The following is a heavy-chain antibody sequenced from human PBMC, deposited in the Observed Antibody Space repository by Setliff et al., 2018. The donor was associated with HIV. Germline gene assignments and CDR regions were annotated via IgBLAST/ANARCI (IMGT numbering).Heavy chain of an antibody. V-gene: IGHV4-4*07. CDR2: IYTSGST. CDR1: GGSISSYY. CDR3: ARESGSAYYYYYMDV. Sequence: SETLSLTCTVSGGSISSYYWSWIRQPAGKGLEWIGRIYTSGSTNYNPSLKSRVTMSVDTSKNQFSLKMSSVTAADTAVYYCARESGSAYYYYYMDVWGKGTTVTVSS. D-gene: IGHD1-26*01. J-gene: IGHJ6*03.